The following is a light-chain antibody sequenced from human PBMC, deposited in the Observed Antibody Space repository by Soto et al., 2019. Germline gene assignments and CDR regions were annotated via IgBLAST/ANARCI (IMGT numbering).Light chain of an antibody. CDR3: QQFNSYPWGLT. V-gene: IGKV1-13*02. CDR1: QGISSA. CDR2: DAS. J-gene: IGKJ4*01. Sequence: AIQLTQSPSSLSASVGDRVTITCRASQGISSALAWYQQKPGKAPKLLIYDASSLESGVPSRFSGSGSGTDFTLTISSLQPKDFATYYCQQFNSYPWGLTFGGGTKVEIK.